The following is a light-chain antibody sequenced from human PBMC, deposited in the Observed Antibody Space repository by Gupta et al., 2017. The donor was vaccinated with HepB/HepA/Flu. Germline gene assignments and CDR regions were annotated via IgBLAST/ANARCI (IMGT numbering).Light chain of an antibody. J-gene: IGLJ2*01. CDR1: SSNIGSNT. CDR3: AAGDASMNGLV. CDR2: INN. Sequence: QSVLTQPPSASGTPGQRVTISCPGSSSNIGSNTVNWYPSLPATAPKLLIYINNQRHSGVPDRFSGSKSGTSATVSTSGPQAEEEADYYCAAGDASMNGLVFGGGTKLTVL. V-gene: IGLV1-44*01.